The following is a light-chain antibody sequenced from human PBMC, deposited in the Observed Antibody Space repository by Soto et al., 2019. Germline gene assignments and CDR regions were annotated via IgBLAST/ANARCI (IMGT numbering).Light chain of an antibody. CDR3: QQGFSTPQS. J-gene: IGKJ2*03. CDR2: ESS. CDR1: RSIGDF. V-gene: IGKV1-39*01. Sequence: DIQMTQSPSSLSAFIGDRVTITCRASRSIGDFLSWYQHPPGRTPKLLIYESSKLHSGVPSRFSGSGSGTHFTLSISGLQPGDFATYYCQQGFSTPQSFGQGTKLMI.